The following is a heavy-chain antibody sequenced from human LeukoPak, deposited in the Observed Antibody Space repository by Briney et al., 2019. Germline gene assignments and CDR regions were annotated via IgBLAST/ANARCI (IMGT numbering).Heavy chain of an antibody. J-gene: IGHJ2*01. V-gene: IGHV1-46*01. CDR3: ARDLSAFDSASYFNGWYFDL. D-gene: IGHD1-26*01. Sequence: ASVKVSCKASGYTFTSYYMHWVRQAPGQGLEWMGIINPSGGSTSYAQKFQGRVTMTRDTSTSTVYMELSSLRSEGTAVYYCARDLSAFDSASYFNGWYFDLWGRGTLVTVSS. CDR2: INPSGGST. CDR1: GYTFTSYY.